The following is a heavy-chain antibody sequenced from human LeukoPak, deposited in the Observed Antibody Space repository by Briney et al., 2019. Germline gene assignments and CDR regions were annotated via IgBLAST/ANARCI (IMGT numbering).Heavy chain of an antibody. V-gene: IGHV3-30*18. CDR3: AKDAYLVVPAANYYYYGMDV. CDR1: GFTFSSYG. D-gene: IGHD2-2*01. J-gene: IGHJ6*02. Sequence: GSLRLSCAASGFTFSSYGIHWVRQAPGKGLEWVAVISYDGNNKYYADSVKGRFTISRDNSKNTLYLQMNSLRAEDTAVYYCAKDAYLVVPAANYYYYGMDVWGQGTTVTVSS. CDR2: ISYDGNNK.